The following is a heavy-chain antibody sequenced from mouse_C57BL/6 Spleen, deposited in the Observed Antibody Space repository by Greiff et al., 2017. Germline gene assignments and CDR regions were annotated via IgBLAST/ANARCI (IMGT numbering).Heavy chain of an antibody. D-gene: IGHD1-1*01. CDR3: ARDYYGSSYGYFDV. V-gene: IGHV1-4*01. Sequence: VQLQQSGAELARPGASVMMSCKASGYTFTSYTMHRVKQRPGQGLEWIGYINPSSGYTKYNQKFKDKATLTADKSSSTAYMQLSSLTSEDSAVYYCARDYYGSSYGYFDVWGTGTTVTVSS. CDR2: INPSSGYT. CDR1: GYTFTSYT. J-gene: IGHJ1*03.